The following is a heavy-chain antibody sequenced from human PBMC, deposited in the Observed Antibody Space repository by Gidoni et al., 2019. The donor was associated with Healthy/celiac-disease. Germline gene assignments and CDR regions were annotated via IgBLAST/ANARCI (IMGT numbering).Heavy chain of an antibody. CDR2: IYPGDSDN. CDR1: GYHFTSYW. V-gene: IGHV5-51*01. CDR3: ARGGSYDYDSSGQGCEY. D-gene: IGHD3-22*01. J-gene: IGHJ4*02. Sequence: ELQLVQSGAAVKNPGESLQISCKGSGYHFTSYWIVWVRQIPGKGLELMWIIYPGDSDNRYSQYLQGKVTISADKYISTAYLQWSSLKASDNAMYYCARGGSYDYDSSGQGCEYWGQGTLVTVSS.